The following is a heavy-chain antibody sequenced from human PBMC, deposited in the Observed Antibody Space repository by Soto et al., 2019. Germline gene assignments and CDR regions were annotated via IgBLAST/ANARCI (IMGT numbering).Heavy chain of an antibody. J-gene: IGHJ5*02. CDR1: GGTFSSYA. Sequence: ASVKVSCKASGGTFSSYAISWVRQAPGQGLEWMGGIIPIFGTANYAQKFQGRVTITADESTSAAYMELSSLRSEDTAVYYCARDNNYYGSGSYANWFDPWGQGTLVTVSS. CDR2: IIPIFGTA. CDR3: ARDNNYYGSGSYANWFDP. D-gene: IGHD3-10*01. V-gene: IGHV1-69*13.